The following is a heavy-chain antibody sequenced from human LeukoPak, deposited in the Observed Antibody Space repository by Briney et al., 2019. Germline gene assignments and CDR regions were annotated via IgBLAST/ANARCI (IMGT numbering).Heavy chain of an antibody. D-gene: IGHD3-3*01. CDR2: ISPSGGST. J-gene: IGHJ5*02. CDR1: GYTFTRYY. CDR3: ARDRVLRFLEWLTIHRDNWFDP. Sequence: ASVKVSCKAFGYTFTRYYMHWVRQAPGQGPEWMGAISPSGGSTTYAQKFQGRVTLTRDMSTSTDYLELSSLRSEDTAVYYCARDRVLRFLEWLTIHRDNWFDPWGQGTLVTVSS. V-gene: IGHV1-46*01.